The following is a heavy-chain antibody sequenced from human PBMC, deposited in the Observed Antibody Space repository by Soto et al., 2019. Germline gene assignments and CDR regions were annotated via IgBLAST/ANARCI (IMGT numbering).Heavy chain of an antibody. CDR1: GYSISSSNW. V-gene: IGHV4-28*01. Sequence: QVQLQESGPGLVKPSDTLSLTCAVSGYSISSSNWWGWIRQPPGKGLEWIGYIYYSGTTYYNPSLKRRGTMSVDTSKHQFSLKLTSVTAVDTAVYYCARREIQGPIDYWGQGTLVTVSS. J-gene: IGHJ4*02. CDR3: ARREIQGPIDY. CDR2: IYYSGTT. D-gene: IGHD1-26*01.